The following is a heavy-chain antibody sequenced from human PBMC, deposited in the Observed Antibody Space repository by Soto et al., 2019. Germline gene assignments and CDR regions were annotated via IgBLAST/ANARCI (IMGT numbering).Heavy chain of an antibody. D-gene: IGHD2-21*02. CDR3: ARHGGNSYFDY. Sequence: SETLSLTCTVSVGSISSGGYYCSWIRQHPGQGLECIGYIYYSWSTNYNPSLKSRVTMSLDTSNNQLFLHLSSVTAADTAVSYCARHGGNSYFDYWGQGTMDAVSS. CDR1: VGSISSGGYY. CDR2: IYYSWST. J-gene: IGHJ4*02. V-gene: IGHV4-31*03.